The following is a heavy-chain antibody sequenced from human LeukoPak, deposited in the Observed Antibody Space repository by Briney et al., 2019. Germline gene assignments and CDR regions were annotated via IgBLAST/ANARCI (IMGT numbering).Heavy chain of an antibody. CDR3: AMSPRGYSYGGWTKGDDAFDI. J-gene: IGHJ3*02. D-gene: IGHD5-18*01. Sequence: GGSLRLSCAASGFSFSSYAMSWVRQAPGKGLEWVSAISGSGGSTYYADSVKGRFTISRDNSKNTLYLQMNSLRAEDTAVYYCAMSPRGYSYGGWTKGDDAFDIWGQGTMVTVSS. CDR1: GFSFSSYA. CDR2: ISGSGGST. V-gene: IGHV3-23*01.